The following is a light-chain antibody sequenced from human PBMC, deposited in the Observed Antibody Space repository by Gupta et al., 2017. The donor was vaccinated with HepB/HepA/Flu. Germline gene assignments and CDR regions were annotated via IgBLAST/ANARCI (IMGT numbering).Light chain of an antibody. CDR1: SSGVGGYKY. J-gene: IGLJ2*01. CDR3: SSYTSSSTLGVV. CDR2: DVS. V-gene: IGLV2-14*01. Sequence: HSALTQPASVSGSPGQSITISCTGTSSGVGGYKYVSWYQQHPGKAPKPMIYDVSNRPAGGTNRLSGSKSGNTAALTISGVQAEDEADYYCSSYTSSSTLGVVFGGGTKLTVL.